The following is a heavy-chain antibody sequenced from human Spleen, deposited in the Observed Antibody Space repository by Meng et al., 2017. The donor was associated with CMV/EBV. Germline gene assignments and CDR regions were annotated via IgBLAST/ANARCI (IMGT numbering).Heavy chain of an antibody. CDR1: GGTFSSYA. CDR2: IIPMLGLG. CDR3: AKRRRDGDSYYFDY. D-gene: IGHD4-17*01. J-gene: IGHJ4*02. Sequence: SVKVSCKASGGTFSSYAVSWVRQAPGQGLEWMGGIIPMLGLGNQAQKFHGRVTITADKSTNTAYMELSSLRSDDTAVYYCAKRRRDGDSYYFDYWGQGTLVTVSS. V-gene: IGHV1-69*10.